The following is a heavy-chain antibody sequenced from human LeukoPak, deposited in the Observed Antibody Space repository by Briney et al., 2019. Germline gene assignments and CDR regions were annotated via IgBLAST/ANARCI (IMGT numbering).Heavy chain of an antibody. V-gene: IGHV4-38-2*01. CDR1: GYSITSDYY. D-gene: IGHD1-14*01. Sequence: PSETLSLTCVVSGYSITSDYYWGWIRQPPGKGLEWIGSIYYSGSTYYNPSLKSRVTISVDTSKNQFSLKLSSVTAAETAVYYCARIRRGISNYWGQGTLVTVSS. J-gene: IGHJ4*02. CDR2: IYYSGST. CDR3: ARIRRGISNY.